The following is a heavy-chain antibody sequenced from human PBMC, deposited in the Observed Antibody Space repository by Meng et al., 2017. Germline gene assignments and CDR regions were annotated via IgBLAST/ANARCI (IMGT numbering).Heavy chain of an antibody. CDR1: GYTFTGYY. CDR3: ARDLPRGGYSYGSLHDYFDY. Sequence: ASVKVSCKASGYTFTGYYMHWVRQAPGQGLEWMGWINPNSGGTNYAQKFQGRVTMTRDTSISTAYMELSRLRSDDTAVYYCARDLPRGGYSYGSLHDYFDYWGQGTPVTVSS. J-gene: IGHJ4*02. CDR2: INPNSGGT. D-gene: IGHD5-18*01. V-gene: IGHV1-2*02.